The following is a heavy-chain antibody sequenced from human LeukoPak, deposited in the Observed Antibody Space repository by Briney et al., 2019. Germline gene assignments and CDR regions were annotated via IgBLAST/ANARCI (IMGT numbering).Heavy chain of an antibody. CDR1: GFTFSSYE. J-gene: IGHJ4*02. V-gene: IGHV3-48*03. CDR3: ARVGYCSGGSCYPVAGHFDY. Sequence: GGSLRLSCAASGFTFSSYEMNWVRQAPGKGLEWVSYISSSGSTIYYADSVKGRFTISRDNAKNSLYLQMNSLRAEDTAVYYCARVGYCSGGSCYPVAGHFDYWGQGTLVTVSS. D-gene: IGHD2-15*01. CDR2: ISSSGSTI.